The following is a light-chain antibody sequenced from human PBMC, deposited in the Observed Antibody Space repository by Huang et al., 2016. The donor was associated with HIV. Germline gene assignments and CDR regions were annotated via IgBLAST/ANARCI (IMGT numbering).Light chain of an antibody. V-gene: IGKV1-9*01. CDR1: QYIASY. CDR2: SAS. J-gene: IGKJ1*01. CDR3: QQLNTYPPT. Sequence: IQVTQSPSSLSASVGDRVTITCRTSQYIASYLAWDQQIPGKAPKLLIYSASTLQSGVPSRFSGSGSGTDFTLTISRLQPEDFATYYCQQLNTYPPTFGQGTKVQI.